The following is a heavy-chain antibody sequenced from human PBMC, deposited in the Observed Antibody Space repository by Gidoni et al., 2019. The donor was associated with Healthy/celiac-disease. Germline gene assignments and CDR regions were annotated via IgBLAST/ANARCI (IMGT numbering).Heavy chain of an antibody. J-gene: IGHJ4*02. CDR1: GGSISSGSYY. CDR3: ARGGGSYAY. Sequence: QVQLQESGPGLVKPSQTLSLTCTVSGGSISSGSYYWSWIRQPAGKGLEWIGRIYTSGSTNYHPSLKSRVTISVDTSKNQFSLKLSSVTAADTAVYYCARGGGSYAYWGQGTLVTVSS. D-gene: IGHD2-15*01. V-gene: IGHV4-61*02. CDR2: IYTSGST.